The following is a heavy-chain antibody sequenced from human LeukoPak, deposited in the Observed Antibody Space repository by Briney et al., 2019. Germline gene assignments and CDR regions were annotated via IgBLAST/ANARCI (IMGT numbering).Heavy chain of an antibody. Sequence: PSETLSLTCTVSGGSISSSSYYWGWIRQPPGKGLEWIGSIYYSGSTYYNPSLKSRVTKSVDTSKNQFSLKLSSVTAADTAVYYCARVTYYYYYMDVWGKGTTVTISS. CDR3: ARVTYYYYYMDV. V-gene: IGHV4-39*07. CDR1: GGSISSSSYY. J-gene: IGHJ6*03. D-gene: IGHD3-10*01. CDR2: IYYSGST.